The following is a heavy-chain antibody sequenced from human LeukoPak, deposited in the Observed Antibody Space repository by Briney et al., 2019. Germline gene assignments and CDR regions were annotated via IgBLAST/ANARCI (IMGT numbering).Heavy chain of an antibody. J-gene: IGHJ4*02. CDR1: GGSISSGGYY. D-gene: IGHD1-1*01. V-gene: IGHV4-30-2*01. Sequence: PSETLSLTCTVSGGSISSGGYYWSWIRQPPGKGLEWIGYIYHSGSTYYNPSLKSRVTISVDRSKNQFSLKLSSVTAADTAVYYCASQTTTNPFDYWGQGTLVTVSS. CDR3: ASQTTTNPFDY. CDR2: IYHSGST.